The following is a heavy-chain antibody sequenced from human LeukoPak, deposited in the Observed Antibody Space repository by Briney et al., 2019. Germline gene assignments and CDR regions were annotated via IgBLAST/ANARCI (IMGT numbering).Heavy chain of an antibody. Sequence: GESLKISCKCSGFDFTAYGIAWVRQMPGKGLEWMGNFYPGGSNGRYSPSFQGQVTMSADKSITTVYLQWSSLKASDTAMYYCAGHFHSAWFGFWGQGSLVTVSS. CDR1: GFDFTAYG. V-gene: IGHV5-51*01. CDR2: FYPGGSNG. D-gene: IGHD5-18*01. J-gene: IGHJ4*02. CDR3: AGHFHSAWFGF.